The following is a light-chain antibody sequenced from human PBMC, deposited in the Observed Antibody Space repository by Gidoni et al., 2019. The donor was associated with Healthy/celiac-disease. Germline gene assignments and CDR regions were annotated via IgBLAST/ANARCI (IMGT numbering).Light chain of an antibody. CDR3: QQSYSTPDT. CDR1: QSISSY. V-gene: IGKV1-39*01. CDR2: AAS. J-gene: IGKJ2*01. Sequence: DIQMTQSPYSLSASVGDRVTITCRASQSISSYLNWYQQKPGKAPKLLIYAASSLQSGVPSRFSGSGSGTYFTLTISSLQPEDFATYYCQQSYSTPDTFGQGIKLEIK.